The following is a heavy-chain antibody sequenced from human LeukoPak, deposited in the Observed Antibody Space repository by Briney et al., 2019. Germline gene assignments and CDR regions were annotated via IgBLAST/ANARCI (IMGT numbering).Heavy chain of an antibody. J-gene: IGHJ3*02. V-gene: IGHV3-64*01. Sequence: PGGSLRLSCAASGFTFTTYAMHWVRQAPGKGLEFVSAISNNGGLTYYAYSVKGRFTISRDNPKNTLYLQMGSLRAEDMAVYYCARVATNDRRNAFDIWGQGTMVTVSS. CDR1: GFTFTTYA. D-gene: IGHD2-8*01. CDR2: ISNNGGLT. CDR3: ARVATNDRRNAFDI.